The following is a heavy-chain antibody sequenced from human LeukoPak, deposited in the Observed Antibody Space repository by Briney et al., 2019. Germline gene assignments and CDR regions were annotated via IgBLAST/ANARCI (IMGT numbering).Heavy chain of an antibody. CDR3: ARDGLTGIAAAGWADIPSDAFDI. J-gene: IGHJ3*02. D-gene: IGHD6-13*01. CDR1: GFTFSSYW. CDR2: IKQDGSEK. V-gene: IGHV3-7*01. Sequence: PGGSLRLSCAASGFTFSSYWMSWVRQAPGKGLEWVANIKQDGSEKYYVDSVKGRFTISRDNAKNSLYLQMNSLRAEDTAVYYCARDGLTGIAAAGWADIPSDAFDIWGQGTMVTVSS.